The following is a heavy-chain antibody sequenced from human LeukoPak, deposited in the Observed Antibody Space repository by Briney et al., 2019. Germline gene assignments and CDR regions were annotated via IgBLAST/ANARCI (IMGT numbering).Heavy chain of an antibody. J-gene: IGHJ6*03. CDR2: IKQDGSEK. CDR1: GFTFSSYW. CDR3: AKDRAAGFGERYMDV. V-gene: IGHV3-7*01. D-gene: IGHD3-10*01. Sequence: GGSLRLSCAASGFTFSSYWMSWVRQAPGKGLEWVANIKQDGSEKYYVDYVKGRFTISRDNAKNSLYLQMNSLRAEDTAVYYCAKDRAAGFGERYMDVWGKGTTVTVSS.